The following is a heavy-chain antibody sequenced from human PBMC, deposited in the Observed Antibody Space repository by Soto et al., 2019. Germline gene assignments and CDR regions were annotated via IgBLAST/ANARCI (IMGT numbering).Heavy chain of an antibody. CDR2: IDSSGST. CDR1: GGSISNYY. J-gene: IGHJ3*01. CDR3: VTFCTGDCDSISYAFSV. V-gene: IGHV4-59*01. Sequence: PSETLSLTCTVSGGSISNYYWNWIRQSPGNGLEWIGYIDSSGSTHYNLSLQNRVKISIDTSKNQVSLKVNSLTAADTAVYYFVTFCTGDCDSISYAFSVWGHGTMVTVTS. D-gene: IGHD2-21*02.